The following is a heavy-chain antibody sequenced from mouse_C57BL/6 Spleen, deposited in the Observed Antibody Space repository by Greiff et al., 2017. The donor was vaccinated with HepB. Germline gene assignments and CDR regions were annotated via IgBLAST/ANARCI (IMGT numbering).Heavy chain of an antibody. J-gene: IGHJ2*01. CDR1: GFTFSSYA. CDR2: ISDGGSYT. V-gene: IGHV5-4*01. D-gene: IGHD2-14*01. Sequence: DVQLVESGGGLVKPGGSLKLSCAASGFTFSSYAMSWVRQTPEKRLEWVATISDGGSYTYYPDNVKGRFTISRDNAKNNLYLQMSHLKSEDTAMYYCATYAGYFDYWGQGTTLTVSS. CDR3: ATYAGYFDY.